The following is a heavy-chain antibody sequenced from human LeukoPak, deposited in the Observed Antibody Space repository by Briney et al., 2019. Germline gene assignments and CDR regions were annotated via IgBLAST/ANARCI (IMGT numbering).Heavy chain of an antibody. J-gene: IGHJ6*02. CDR3: AKDLLYYDFWSGCFPRGMDV. CDR2: ISWNSGSI. V-gene: IGHV3-9*01. Sequence: GRSLRLSCAASGFTFDDYAMHWVRHAPGKGLEWVSGISWNSGSIGYADSVKGRFTISRDNAKNSLYLQMNSLRAEDTALYYCAKDLLYYDFWSGCFPRGMDVWGQGTTVTVSS. CDR1: GFTFDDYA. D-gene: IGHD3-3*01.